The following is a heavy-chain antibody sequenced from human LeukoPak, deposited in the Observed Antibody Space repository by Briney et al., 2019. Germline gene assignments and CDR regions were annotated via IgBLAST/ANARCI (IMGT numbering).Heavy chain of an antibody. V-gene: IGHV4-38-2*02. J-gene: IGHJ5*02. CDR3: VRDGYSSSWYWFDP. CDR2: IYHSGST. CDR1: GYSISSGYY. D-gene: IGHD6-13*01. Sequence: PAETLSLTCTVSGYSISSGYYWGWIRQPPGEGLEWIGSIYHSGSTYYNPSLKSRVTISVDTSKNQFSLRLSSVTAADTAVYYCVRDGYSSSWYWFDPWGQGTLVTVSS.